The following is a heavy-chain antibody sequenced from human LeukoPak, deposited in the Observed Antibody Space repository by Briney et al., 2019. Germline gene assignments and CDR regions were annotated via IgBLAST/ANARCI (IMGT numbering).Heavy chain of an antibody. D-gene: IGHD4-17*01. CDR2: IKPSGGST. V-gene: IGHV1-46*01. CDR3: ARDVTVTSHYYYYYGMDV. CDR1: GYTFTSYY. J-gene: IGHJ6*02. Sequence: ASVKVSCKASGYTFTSYYMHWVRQAPGQGHEWMGIIKPSGGSTSYAQKFQGRVTMNRDTSTSTVYMELSSLRSEDTAVYYCARDVTVTSHYYYYYGMDVWGQGTTVTVSS.